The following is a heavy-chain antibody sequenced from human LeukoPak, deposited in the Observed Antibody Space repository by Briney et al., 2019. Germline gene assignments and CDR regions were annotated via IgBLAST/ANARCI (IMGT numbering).Heavy chain of an antibody. CDR1: GASIVSSNW. D-gene: IGHD1-7*01. V-gene: IGHV4-4*02. CDR3: ARDHLELRRGQWFDP. J-gene: IGHJ5*02. CDR2: IYHTGST. Sequence: SETLSLTCGVSGASIVSSNWWNWVRQPPGKGLEWIGEIYHTGSTHYGPSLKGRVTISVDTSKNQFSLKLDSVTAADTAVYYCARDHLELRRGQWFDPWGQGTLVTVSS.